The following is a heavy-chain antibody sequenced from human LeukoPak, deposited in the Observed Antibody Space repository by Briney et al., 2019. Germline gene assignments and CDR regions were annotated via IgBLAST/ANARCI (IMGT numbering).Heavy chain of an antibody. J-gene: IGHJ3*02. CDR1: GFTFGDYA. Sequence: GGALRLSCTASGFTFGDYARSWVRQAPGKGLEWVSVIYSGGSTFYADSVEGRFTISRDNSNNTLYLQMNSLRAEDTAMYYCAREYYDNSGGEDAFDIWGPGTKVTVSS. V-gene: IGHV3-53*01. D-gene: IGHD3-22*01. CDR2: IYSGGST. CDR3: AREYYDNSGGEDAFDI.